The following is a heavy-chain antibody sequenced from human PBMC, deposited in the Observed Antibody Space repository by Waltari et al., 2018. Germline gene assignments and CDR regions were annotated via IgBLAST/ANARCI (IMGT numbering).Heavy chain of an antibody. Sequence: QVQVVQSGAEVMKPGASVKVSCKVSEYTLGGFSIHWVRHLPGKGLEWVGRLGTGDDETTSARKFLGRGTMTEDTSTDTAYMELSSLRSEDTAVYFCRLMGRNSVLAGASPSYYSYMDVWGRGTSVTVSS. D-gene: IGHD2-8*01. CDR3: RLMGRNSVLAGASPSYYSYMDV. CDR1: EYTLGGFS. V-gene: IGHV1-24*01. J-gene: IGHJ6*03. CDR2: LGTGDDET.